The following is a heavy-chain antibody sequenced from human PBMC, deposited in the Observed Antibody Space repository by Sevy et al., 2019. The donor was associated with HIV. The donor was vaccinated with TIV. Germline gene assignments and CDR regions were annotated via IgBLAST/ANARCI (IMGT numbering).Heavy chain of an antibody. CDR3: GRVGFNWNDVDY. Sequence: SETLSLTCTVSGGYINSYYWSWIRQPPGKGLEWIGYIFYSGSTNYNPSLKSRVTISIDTSKNQFSLKLSSVTAADTAVYYCGRVGFNWNDVDYWGQGILVTVSS. D-gene: IGHD1-20*01. J-gene: IGHJ4*02. V-gene: IGHV4-59*01. CDR1: GGYINSYY. CDR2: IFYSGST.